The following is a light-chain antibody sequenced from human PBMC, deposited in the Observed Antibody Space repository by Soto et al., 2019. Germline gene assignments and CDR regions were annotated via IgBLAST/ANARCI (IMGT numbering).Light chain of an antibody. J-gene: IGLJ1*01. CDR2: DVS. V-gene: IGLV2-14*01. Sequence: QSALTQPASVSGSPGQSITISCTGTSSDVGGYNYVSWYQQHPGKAPKLMIYDVSNRPSGVSNRLSGSKSGNTASLTISGLQAADEDDYYYSSYTSSSTILYVFGTGTKLTVL. CDR1: SSDVGGYNY. CDR3: SSYTSSSTILYV.